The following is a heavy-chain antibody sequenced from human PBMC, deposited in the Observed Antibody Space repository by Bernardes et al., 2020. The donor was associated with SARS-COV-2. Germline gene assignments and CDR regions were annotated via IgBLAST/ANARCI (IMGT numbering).Heavy chain of an antibody. J-gene: IGHJ6*02. CDR2: INWNNGNV. V-gene: IGHV3-9*01. CDR3: AKDSGSGIYYYYGMDV. D-gene: IGHD3-10*01. Sequence: GGSLRLSCAASGFTFDDYGMHWVRQAPGKGLEWVPSINWNNGNVGYADSVKGRFTISRDNAKNSLFLQMNSLRPEDTALYYCAKDSGSGIYYYYGMDVWGQGTTVTVSS. CDR1: GFTFDDYG.